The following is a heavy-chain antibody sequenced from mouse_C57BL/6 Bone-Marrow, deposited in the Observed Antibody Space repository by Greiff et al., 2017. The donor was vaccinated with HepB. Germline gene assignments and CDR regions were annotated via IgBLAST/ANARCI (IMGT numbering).Heavy chain of an antibody. D-gene: IGHD2-1*01. Sequence: EVQLQQSGAELVRPGASVKLSCTASGFNIKDDYMHWVKQRPEQGLEWIGWIDPENGDTEYASKFQGKATITADTSSNTAYLQLSSLTSEDTAVYYCTTRALLWPGGAMDYWGQGTSVTVSS. V-gene: IGHV14-4*01. CDR1: GFNIKDDY. CDR3: TTRALLWPGGAMDY. CDR2: IDPENGDT. J-gene: IGHJ4*01.